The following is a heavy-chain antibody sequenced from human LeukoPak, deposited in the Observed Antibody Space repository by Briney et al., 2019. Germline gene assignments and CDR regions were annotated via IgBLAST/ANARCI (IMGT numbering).Heavy chain of an antibody. CDR3: ARAVAAIDY. Sequence: SETLSLTCTVSGGSISSYYWSWIRQPPGKGLEWIGYIYYSGSTNYNPSLKSRVTISVDTSKNQFSLKLSSVTAADTAVYYCARAVAAIDYWGQGTLVTISS. CDR2: IYYSGST. CDR1: GGSISSYY. V-gene: IGHV4-59*01. D-gene: IGHD6-25*01. J-gene: IGHJ4*02.